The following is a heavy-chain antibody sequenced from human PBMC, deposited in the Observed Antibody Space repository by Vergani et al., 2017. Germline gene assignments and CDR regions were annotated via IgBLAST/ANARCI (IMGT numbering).Heavy chain of an antibody. CDR1: GGSISSSSYY. V-gene: IGHV4-31*03. J-gene: IGHJ4*02. Sequence: QLQLQESGPGLVKPSETLSLTCTVSGGSISSSSYYWGWIRQHPGKGLEWIGYIYYSGSTYYNPSLKSRVTISVDTSKNQFSLKLSSVTAADTAVYYCARGLRYFDWLCPWDYWGQGTLVTVSS. D-gene: IGHD3-9*01. CDR3: ARGLRYFDWLCPWDY. CDR2: IYYSGST.